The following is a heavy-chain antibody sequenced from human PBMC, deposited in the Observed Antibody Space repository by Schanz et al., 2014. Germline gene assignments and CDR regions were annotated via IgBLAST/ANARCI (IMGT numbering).Heavy chain of an antibody. CDR3: ARNIIATARAYDI. CDR1: GYTFTSYG. J-gene: IGHJ3*02. D-gene: IGHD6-13*01. Sequence: QVQLVQSGAEVKKPGASVKVSCKASGYTFTSYGISWVRQAPGQGLEWMGWISAYNGNTNYAQKLQGRVTMTSDTSITTVYMEVNSLTSDDTAVFYCARNIIATARAYDIWGQGTMVTVSS. V-gene: IGHV1-18*01. CDR2: ISAYNGNT.